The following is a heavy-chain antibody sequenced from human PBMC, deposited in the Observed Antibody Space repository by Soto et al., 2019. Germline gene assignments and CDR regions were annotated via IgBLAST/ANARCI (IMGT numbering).Heavy chain of an antibody. CDR2: LSGSGTST. Sequence: GGSLRLSCAASGLTFSSFAMSWVRQAPGKGLEWVSGLSGSGTSTYYADSVKGRFTISRDNSRDTLFLQMNSLTADDTAVYCCAKATTNGGWFNPFDSWGQGALVTVSS. D-gene: IGHD6-19*01. V-gene: IGHV3-23*01. J-gene: IGHJ4*02. CDR1: GLTFSSFA. CDR3: AKATTNGGWFNPFDS.